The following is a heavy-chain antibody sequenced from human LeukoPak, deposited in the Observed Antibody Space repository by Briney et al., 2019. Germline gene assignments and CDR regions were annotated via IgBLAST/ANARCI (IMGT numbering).Heavy chain of an antibody. D-gene: IGHD4-17*01. V-gene: IGHV4-59*08. CDR1: GGSISGYH. J-gene: IGHJ5*02. CDR3: ARFWDYGDYGIWFDP. Sequence: PSETLSLTCIVSGGSISGYHWGWVRQPPGKGLEYISFIYYNGDTNYNPSLKSRVTMSVDTSKNQFSLKLSSVTAADTAVYYCARFWDYGDYGIWFDPWGQGTLVTVSS. CDR2: IYYNGDT.